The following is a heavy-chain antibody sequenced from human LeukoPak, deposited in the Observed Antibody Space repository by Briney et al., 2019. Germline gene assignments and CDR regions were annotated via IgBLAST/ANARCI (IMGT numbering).Heavy chain of an antibody. D-gene: IGHD1-26*01. Sequence: GESLKISCKGSGYSFTSYWIGWVRLMPGKGLEWMGIIYPGDSDTRYSPSFQGQVTISADKSISTAYLQWSSLKASDTAMYYCARRGVIVGATNWFDPWGQGTLVTVSS. V-gene: IGHV5-51*01. CDR1: GYSFTSYW. J-gene: IGHJ5*02. CDR2: IYPGDSDT. CDR3: ARRGVIVGATNWFDP.